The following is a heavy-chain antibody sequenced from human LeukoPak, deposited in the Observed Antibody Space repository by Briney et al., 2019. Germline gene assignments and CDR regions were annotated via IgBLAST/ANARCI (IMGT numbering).Heavy chain of an antibody. J-gene: IGHJ4*02. D-gene: IGHD3-10*01. V-gene: IGHV3-11*01. Sequence: GGSLRLSCAASGFTFSDYYMSWIRQAPGKGLEWVSYISSSGSTIYYADSVKGRFTISRDNAKNSLYLQMNSLRAEDTAVYYCARDRPGMVRGVIITAAKSDYWGQGTLVTVSS. CDR3: ARDRPGMVRGVIITAAKSDY. CDR1: GFTFSDYY. CDR2: ISSSGSTI.